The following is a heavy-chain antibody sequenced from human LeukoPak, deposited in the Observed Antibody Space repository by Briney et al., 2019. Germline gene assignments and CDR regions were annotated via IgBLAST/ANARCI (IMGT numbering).Heavy chain of an antibody. J-gene: IGHJ4*02. CDR1: GYAFNIYG. CDR3: ARDPSNSSGWYIYFDY. V-gene: IGHV1-18*01. CDR2: ISTYNGDT. D-gene: IGHD6-19*01. Sequence: ASVTVSCKASGYAFNIYGISWVRQAPGQGLEWMGWISTYNGDTNYAQNFKGRVTMTTDASTSTAYMELRSLRSDDTAVYYCARDPSNSSGWYIYFDYWGQGTLVTVSS.